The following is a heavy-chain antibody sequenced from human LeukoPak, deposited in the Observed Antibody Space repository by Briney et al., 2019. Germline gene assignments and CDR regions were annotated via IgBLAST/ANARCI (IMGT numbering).Heavy chain of an antibody. CDR3: ARDRARGFYGSGTDPFDP. J-gene: IGHJ5*02. CDR2: IKRDGSES. V-gene: IGHV3-7*01. D-gene: IGHD3-10*01. Sequence: GGSLRLSCAASQFTFSSYWMSWVRQAPGKGLECVASIKRDGSESYYVDSVKGRFTISRDNAKNTLYLQMNSLRAEDTAVYYCARDRARGFYGSGTDPFDPWGQGTLVTVSS. CDR1: QFTFSSYW.